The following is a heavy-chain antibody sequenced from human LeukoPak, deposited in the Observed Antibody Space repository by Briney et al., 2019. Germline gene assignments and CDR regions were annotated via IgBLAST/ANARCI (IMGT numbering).Heavy chain of an antibody. V-gene: IGHV3-30*04. CDR1: GFTFSSYA. D-gene: IGHD4-11*01. Sequence: WGSLRTSCAAPGFTFSSYAIHMVRPAPGKGVEWGAVISYDGSNKYYADSVKGRFTISRDNSKNTLYLQMNSLRAEDTAVYYCARDGDYLMRGYFDYWGQGTLVTVSS. CDR2: ISYDGSNK. J-gene: IGHJ4*02. CDR3: ARDGDYLMRGYFDY.